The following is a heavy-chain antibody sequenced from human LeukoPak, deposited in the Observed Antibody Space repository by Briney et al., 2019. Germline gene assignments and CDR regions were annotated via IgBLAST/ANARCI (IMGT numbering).Heavy chain of an antibody. J-gene: IGHJ4*02. CDR2: IIPIFGTA. CDR1: GGTFSSYA. V-gene: IGHV1-69*01. Sequence: SVKVSCKASGGTFSSYAISWVRQAPGQGLEWMGGIIPIFGTANYAQKFQGRVTITADESTSTAYMELSSLRSEDTAVYYCARGLRKSTISSPYFDYWGQGTLVTVSS. D-gene: IGHD5/OR15-5a*01. CDR3: ARGLRKSTISSPYFDY.